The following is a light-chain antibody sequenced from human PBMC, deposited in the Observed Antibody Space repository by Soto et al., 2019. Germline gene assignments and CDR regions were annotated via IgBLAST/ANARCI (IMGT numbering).Light chain of an antibody. CDR3: SSYTSSSIDDV. CDR1: SSDVGGYNY. V-gene: IGLV2-14*01. J-gene: IGLJ1*01. CDR2: EVS. Sequence: QSALTQPASVSGSPGQSITISCTGTSSDVGGYNYVSWYQQHPGKAPKLMIYEVSNRPSGVSNRFSGSKSGNTASLTISGLQAEDEADYHCSSYTSSSIDDVFGTGTKVTVL.